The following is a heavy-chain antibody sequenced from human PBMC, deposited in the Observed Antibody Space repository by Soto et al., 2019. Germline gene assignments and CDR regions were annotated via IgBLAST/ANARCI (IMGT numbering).Heavy chain of an antibody. D-gene: IGHD5-18*01. CDR3: ARWRYSYGTRFDP. Sequence: AVKVSCKASGGTFSSYAISWVRQAPGQGLEWMGGIIPIFGTANYAQKFQGRVTITADESTSTAYMELSSLRSEDTAVYYCARWRYSYGTRFDPWGQGTLVTVSS. V-gene: IGHV1-69*13. J-gene: IGHJ5*02. CDR1: GGTFSSYA. CDR2: IIPIFGTA.